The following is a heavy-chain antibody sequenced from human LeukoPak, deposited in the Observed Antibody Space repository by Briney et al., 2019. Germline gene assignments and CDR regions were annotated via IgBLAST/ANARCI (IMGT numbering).Heavy chain of an antibody. Sequence: GGSLRLSCAASGFTFSSYSMNWVRQAPGKGLEWVSYISSSSSTIYYADSVKGRFTISRDDAKNSLYLQMNSLRAEDTAVYYCAKAIATSGTQGIDHWGQGTLVTVSS. V-gene: IGHV3-48*01. J-gene: IGHJ4*02. CDR1: GFTFSSYS. CDR3: AKAIATSGTQGIDH. CDR2: ISSSSSTI. D-gene: IGHD6-13*01.